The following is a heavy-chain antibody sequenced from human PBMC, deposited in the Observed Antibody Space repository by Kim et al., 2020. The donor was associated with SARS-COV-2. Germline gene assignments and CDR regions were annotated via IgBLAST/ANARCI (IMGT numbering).Heavy chain of an antibody. CDR1: GFTFSSYC. V-gene: IGHV3-74*01. D-gene: IGHD6-19*01. CDR3: ARAEQWLVKSNFDY. Sequence: GGSLRLSCAASGFTFSSYCMHWVRQAPGKGLVWVSRINSDGSSTSYADSVKGRFTISRDNAKNTLYLQMNSLRAEDTAVYYCARAEQWLVKSNFDYWGQGTLVTVSS. J-gene: IGHJ4*02. CDR2: INSDGSST.